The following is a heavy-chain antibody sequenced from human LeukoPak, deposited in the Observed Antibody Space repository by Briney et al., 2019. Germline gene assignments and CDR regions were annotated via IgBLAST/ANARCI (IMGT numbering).Heavy chain of an antibody. Sequence: GGSLRLSCATSGFTFDDYGMSWVRQAPGKGLEWVSNINWNGRNVDYADSVKGRFTISRDKAKNSLHLQMNSLRAEDTAVYYCARVRKQYYYDDSHHRDASDIWGQGTMVIVSS. CDR3: ARVRKQYYYDDSHHRDASDI. V-gene: IGHV3-20*04. D-gene: IGHD3-22*01. J-gene: IGHJ3*02. CDR2: INWNGRNV. CDR1: GFTFDDYG.